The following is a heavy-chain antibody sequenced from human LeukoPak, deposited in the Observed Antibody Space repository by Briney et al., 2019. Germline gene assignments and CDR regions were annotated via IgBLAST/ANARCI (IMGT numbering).Heavy chain of an antibody. CDR3: ARYLALYYYDSSGNAFDI. CDR2: IYYSGST. J-gene: IGHJ3*02. D-gene: IGHD3-22*01. V-gene: IGHV4-39*07. CDR1: GGSISSSSYY. Sequence: PSETLSLTCTVSGGSISSSSYYWGWIRQPPGKGLEWIGSIYYSGSTYYNPSLKSRVTMSVDTSKNQFSLKLSSVTAADTAVYYCARYLALYYYDSSGNAFDIWGQGTMVTVSS.